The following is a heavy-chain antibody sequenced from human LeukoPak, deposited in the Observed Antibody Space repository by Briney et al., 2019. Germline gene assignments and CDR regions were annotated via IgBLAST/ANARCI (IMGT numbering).Heavy chain of an antibody. CDR2: ISSNGGST. Sequence: PGGSLRLSCAASGFTFSSYAMHWVRQAPGKGLEYVSAISSNGGSTYYANSVKGRFTISRDNSKNTLYLQMGSLRAEDMAVYYCARESLCSGGSCYVGQRWFDPWGQGTLVTVSS. CDR1: GFTFSSYA. J-gene: IGHJ5*02. D-gene: IGHD2-15*01. CDR3: ARESLCSGGSCYVGQRWFDP. V-gene: IGHV3-64*01.